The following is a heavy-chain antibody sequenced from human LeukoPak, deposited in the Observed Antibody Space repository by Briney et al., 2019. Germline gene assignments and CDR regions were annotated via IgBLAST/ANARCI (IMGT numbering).Heavy chain of an antibody. CDR3: AKARDPYYYYGMDV. CDR1: GFTFSSYA. Sequence: PGGSLRLSCAASGFTFSSYAMHWVRQAPGKGLEWVAVLSYDGSNKYYADSVKGRFTISRDNSKNTLYLQMNSLRAEDTAVYYCAKARDPYYYYGMDVWGQGTTVTVSS. J-gene: IGHJ6*02. V-gene: IGHV3-30-3*01. CDR2: LSYDGSNK. D-gene: IGHD5-24*01.